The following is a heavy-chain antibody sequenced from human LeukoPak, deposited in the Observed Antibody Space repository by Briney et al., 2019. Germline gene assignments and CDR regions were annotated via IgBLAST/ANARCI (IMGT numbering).Heavy chain of an antibody. D-gene: IGHD3-10*01. CDR2: IDPDDSST. CDR3: ARRGKWTDYYYGLDV. V-gene: IGHV5-10-1*01. CDR1: VYSFTSYW. Sequence: GESLTISCKGSVYSFTSYWISWVRQLPGKGLAWMGRIDPDDSSTNYSPSFQGHVTISTDKSITTAYLQWSSLKASDTAMYYCARRGKWTDYYYGLDVWGQGTTVTVSS. J-gene: IGHJ6*02.